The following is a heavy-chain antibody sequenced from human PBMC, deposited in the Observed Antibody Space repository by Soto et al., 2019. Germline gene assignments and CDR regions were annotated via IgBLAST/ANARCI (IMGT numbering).Heavy chain of an antibody. CDR3: ARGEEVRGVLRWFDP. J-gene: IGHJ5*02. CDR1: GASITYGGYS. CDR2: INHLETT. D-gene: IGHD3-10*01. Sequence: ASETLSLTCTVSGASITYGGYSWSWIRQTPGKGLEWIGYINHLETTFYNPSFESRLSLSIDRAKNQFSLNLNSMSAADRAVYYCARGEEVRGVLRWFDPWGQGTLVTVSS. V-gene: IGHV4-30-2*01.